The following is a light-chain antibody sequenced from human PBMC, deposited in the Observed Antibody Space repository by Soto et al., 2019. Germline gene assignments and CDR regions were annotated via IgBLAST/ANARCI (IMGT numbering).Light chain of an antibody. CDR2: EVT. Sequence: QSALTQPPSASGSPGQSVTISCTGTSSDVGAYDYVSWYQQHPGKAPKHMIYEVTIRPSGVSDRFSGSKSGNTASLTVSGLQAEDEADYYCSSYTGGNPTYVYGTGTKLTVL. J-gene: IGLJ1*01. CDR3: SSYTGGNPTYV. CDR1: SSDVGAYDY. V-gene: IGLV2-8*01.